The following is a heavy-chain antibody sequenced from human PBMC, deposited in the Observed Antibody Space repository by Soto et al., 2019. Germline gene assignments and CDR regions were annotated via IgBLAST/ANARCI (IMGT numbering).Heavy chain of an antibody. CDR3: SSQTYSYDWHH. D-gene: IGHD5-18*01. Sequence: PSETLSLTCAVSSGSISSNWWSWVRQPPGKGLEWIGEIYHSGSTNYNPSLKSRVTISVDKSKNQFSLDLNYVTAADTAVYYCSSQTYSYDWHHWGQGIQVTVSS. CDR1: SGSISSNW. CDR2: IYHSGST. J-gene: IGHJ5*02. V-gene: IGHV4-4*02.